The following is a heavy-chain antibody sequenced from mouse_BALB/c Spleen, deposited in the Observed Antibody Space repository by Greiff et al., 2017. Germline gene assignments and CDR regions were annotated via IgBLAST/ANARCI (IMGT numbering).Heavy chain of an antibody. Sequence: EVQRVESGGGLVQPGGSLKLSCAASGFDFSRYWMSWVRQAPGKGLEWIGEINPDSSTINYTPSLKDKFIISRDNAKNTLYLQMSKVRSEDTALYYCARPNYYGRDRYFDVWGAGTTVTVSS. J-gene: IGHJ1*01. CDR1: GFDFSRYW. D-gene: IGHD1-1*01. V-gene: IGHV4-1*02. CDR2: INPDSSTI. CDR3: ARPNYYGRDRYFDV.